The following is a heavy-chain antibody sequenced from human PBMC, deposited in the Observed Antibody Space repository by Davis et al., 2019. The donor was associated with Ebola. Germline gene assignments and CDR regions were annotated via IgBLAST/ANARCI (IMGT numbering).Heavy chain of an antibody. J-gene: IGHJ6*02. D-gene: IGHD3-16*01. CDR1: GFTFSNYW. V-gene: IGHV3-7*03. CDR2: TNQYGSGS. Sequence: GESLKISCAASGFTFSNYWMRWVRQAPGKGLEGVATTNQYGSGSFYVDSVKGRFTISRDNARNSLYLQMNSLRADETAVYYCARDWAGLDVRGQGTTVTVSS. CDR3: ARDWAGLDV.